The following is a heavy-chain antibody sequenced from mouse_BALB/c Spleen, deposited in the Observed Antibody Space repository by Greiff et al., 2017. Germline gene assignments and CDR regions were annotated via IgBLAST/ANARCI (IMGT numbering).Heavy chain of an antibody. J-gene: IGHJ2*01. Sequence: EVHLVESGPELVKPGASVKMSCKASGYTFTSYVMHWVKQKPGQGLEWIGYINPYNDGTKYNEKFKGKATLTSDKSSSTAYMELSSLTSEDSAVYYCATKILIYYYGSSFYYFDYWGQGTTLTVSS. D-gene: IGHD1-1*01. CDR1: GYTFTSYV. CDR2: INPYNDGT. CDR3: ATKILIYYYGSSFYYFDY. V-gene: IGHV1-14*01.